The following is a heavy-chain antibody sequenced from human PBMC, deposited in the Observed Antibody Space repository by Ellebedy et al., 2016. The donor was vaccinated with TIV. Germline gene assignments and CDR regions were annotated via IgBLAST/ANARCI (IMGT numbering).Heavy chain of an antibody. V-gene: IGHV4-39*01. CDR3: ARGGGSYGSGSFHR. J-gene: IGHJ5*02. CDR1: GASIRSRSYY. Sequence: MPSETLSLTCTVSGASIRSRSYYWGWIRQPPGKGLEWIGSMYSSGSTYYNPSLKSRVTISVDTSKLQFALILNSVTAADTAIYYCARGGGSYGSGSFHRWGQGTLVTVSS. D-gene: IGHD3-10*01. CDR2: MYSSGST.